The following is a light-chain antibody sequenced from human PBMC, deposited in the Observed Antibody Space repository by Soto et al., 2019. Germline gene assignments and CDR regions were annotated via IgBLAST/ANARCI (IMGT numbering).Light chain of an antibody. CDR1: QGISNY. CDR2: AAS. J-gene: IGKJ2*01. V-gene: IGKV1-27*01. Sequence: DIQMTQSPSSLSAFVGNRVTITCRASQGISNYLAWYQQKPGKPPKHLIFAASTLQSGVPSRFSGSGSGTEFTLTISSLQPEDVAIYYCQKYDSAPYTFGQGTKLEIK. CDR3: QKYDSAPYT.